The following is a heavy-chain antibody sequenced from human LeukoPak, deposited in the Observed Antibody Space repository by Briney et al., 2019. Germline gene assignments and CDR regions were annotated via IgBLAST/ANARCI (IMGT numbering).Heavy chain of an antibody. D-gene: IGHD1-26*01. CDR3: ARDLALVRDGGSFDYYYYMDV. Sequence: ASVKVSCKGSGYTFTSYYMHWERQAPGQGLEWMGIINPSGGSTSYAQKFQGRVTMTRDTSTSTVYMELSSLRSEDTAVYYCARDLALVRDGGSFDYYYYMDVWGKGTTVTVSS. CDR1: GYTFTSYY. CDR2: INPSGGST. V-gene: IGHV1-46*01. J-gene: IGHJ6*03.